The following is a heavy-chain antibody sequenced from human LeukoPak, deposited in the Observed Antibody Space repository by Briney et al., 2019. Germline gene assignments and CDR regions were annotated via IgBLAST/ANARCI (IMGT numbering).Heavy chain of an antibody. Sequence: GGSLRLSCAASGFTFKSYWMSCVRQAPGKGLEWVANIKQDGSEKYYLDSVKGRFTISRDNAKRSLYLQMNSLRAEDTALYYCASDGGPFDDWGQGTLVTVSS. D-gene: IGHD2-15*01. CDR3: ASDGGPFDD. J-gene: IGHJ5*02. V-gene: IGHV3-7*04. CDR2: IKQDGSEK. CDR1: GFTFKSYW.